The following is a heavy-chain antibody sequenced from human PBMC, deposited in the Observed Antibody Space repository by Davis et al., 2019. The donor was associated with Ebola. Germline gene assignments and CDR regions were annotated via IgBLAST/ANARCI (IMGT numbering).Heavy chain of an antibody. CDR2: VYYTGST. CDR1: GDSISNHYWNDSISNHY. V-gene: IGHV4-61*05. D-gene: IGHD3-3*01. J-gene: IGHJ4*02. CDR3: AAHENSYWSGYNGWTDS. Sequence: MPSETLSLTCTVSGDSISNHYWNDSISNHYWSWIRQPPGKGLEWIGYVYYTGSTQYNPSLKSRVTILIDTSKDQFSLKLSSVTAADTAVYYCAAHENSYWSGYNGWTDSWGQGTLVTVSS.